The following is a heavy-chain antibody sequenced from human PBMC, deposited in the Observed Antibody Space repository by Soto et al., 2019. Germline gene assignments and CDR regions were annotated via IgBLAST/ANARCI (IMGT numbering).Heavy chain of an antibody. J-gene: IGHJ6*02. V-gene: IGHV3-33*01. D-gene: IGHD1-7*01. CDR3: ARSRTGTTYGGMDV. CDR2: IWHDGKNK. CDR1: GFTFSKYG. Sequence: PGGSLRLSCAASGFTFSKYGMHWVRKAPGKGLEWVAVIWHDGKNKYYADSVKGRFTISRDNSKNTMYLQMNSLRAEDTAVYYCARSRTGTTYGGMDVWGQGTTVTVSS.